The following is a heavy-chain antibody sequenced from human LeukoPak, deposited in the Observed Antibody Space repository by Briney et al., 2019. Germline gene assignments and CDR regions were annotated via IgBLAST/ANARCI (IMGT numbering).Heavy chain of an antibody. D-gene: IGHD2-2*01. V-gene: IGHV1-46*01. CDR1: GYTFTSYY. J-gene: IGHJ5*02. Sequence: ASVKASCKASGYTFTSYYMHWVRQAPGQGLEWMGIINPSGGSTSYAQKFQGRVTMTRDTSTSTVYMELSSLRSEDTAVYYCARDSALAGYCSSTSCYGPWFDPWGQGTLVTVSS. CDR2: INPSGGST. CDR3: ARDSALAGYCSSTSCYGPWFDP.